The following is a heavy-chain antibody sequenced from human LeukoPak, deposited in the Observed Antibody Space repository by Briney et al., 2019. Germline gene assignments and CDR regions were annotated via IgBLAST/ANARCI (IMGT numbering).Heavy chain of an antibody. V-gene: IGHV1-18*01. Sequence: GASVKVSRKASVYTFTSYGISWVRQAPGQGLEWMGWISAYNGNTNYAQKLQGRVTMTTDTSTSTAYMELRSLRSDDTAVYYCATYCSGTSCYRDDAFDIWGQGTMVTVSS. J-gene: IGHJ3*02. CDR1: VYTFTSYG. CDR2: ISAYNGNT. CDR3: ATYCSGTSCYRDDAFDI. D-gene: IGHD2-2*01.